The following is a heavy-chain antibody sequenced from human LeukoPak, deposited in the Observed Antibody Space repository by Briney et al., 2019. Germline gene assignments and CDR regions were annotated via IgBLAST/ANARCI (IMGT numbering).Heavy chain of an antibody. D-gene: IGHD2-2*01. CDR1: GYTLTEMS. CDR3: TTCLNGAGQPVAIYYYGMDV. Sequence: ASVKVSCKVSGYTLTEMSIHWVRQAPGGALEWVGGFDHEDGETVYAPKFQGRVTMTEDTSADTAYMELSSLRSEDTAVYYCTTCLNGAGQPVAIYYYGMDVWGQGTTVTVSS. J-gene: IGHJ6*02. V-gene: IGHV1-24*01. CDR2: FDHEDGET.